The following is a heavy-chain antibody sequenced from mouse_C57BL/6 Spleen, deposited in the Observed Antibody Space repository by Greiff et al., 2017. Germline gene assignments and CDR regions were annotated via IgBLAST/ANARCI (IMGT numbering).Heavy chain of an antibody. CDR2: ISSKSSNYAT. CDR1: GFTFNTYA. V-gene: IGHV10-3*01. CDR3: GRESAHPAYAMDY. J-gene: IGHJ4*01. Sequence: EVQLVESGGGLVQPEGSLKLSCAASGFTFNTYAMHWVRQAPGKGLEWVASISSKSSNYATYYAASVKDRFTISRDESQSMLYLQMNSLRTEDTAMDYCGRESAHPAYAMDYWGQGTSVTVAS.